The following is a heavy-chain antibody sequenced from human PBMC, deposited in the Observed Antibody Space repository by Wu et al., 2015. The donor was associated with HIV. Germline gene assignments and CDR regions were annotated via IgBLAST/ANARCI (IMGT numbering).Heavy chain of an antibody. Sequence: VQLVQSGAELKKPGASVKVSCKASGYTFTDYFIHWVRQAPGQGLEWMGWTNLNTGGTNYAPKFQGRVTMTRDTSISTAYIELSRLTSDDTALYYCARDELFRVDDAFDMWGQGTLVTVSS. D-gene: IGHD3-10*01. CDR2: TNLNTGGT. CDR3: ARDELFRVDDAFDM. V-gene: IGHV1-2*02. CDR1: GYTFTDYF. J-gene: IGHJ3*02.